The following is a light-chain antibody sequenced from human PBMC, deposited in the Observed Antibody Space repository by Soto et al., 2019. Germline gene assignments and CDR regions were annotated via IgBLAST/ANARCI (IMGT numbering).Light chain of an antibody. Sequence: DIQMTEDPSTLSASVGDRVTIPCQASQDISNYLNWYQQKQEKAPKLLIYDASNLKTGVPSRFSGSVSGTAGTFNLSSLQTEDSETYDRQQYDHRPRTFGQGTKVDIK. CDR3: QQYDHRPRT. J-gene: IGKJ1*01. CDR2: DAS. CDR1: QDISNY. V-gene: IGKV1-33*01.